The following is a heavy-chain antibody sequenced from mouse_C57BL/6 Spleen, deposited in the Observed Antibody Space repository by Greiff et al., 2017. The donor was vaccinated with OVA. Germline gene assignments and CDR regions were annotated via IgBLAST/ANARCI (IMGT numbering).Heavy chain of an antibody. CDR2: IYPGDGDT. CDR3: ARWQTWEYAMDY. D-gene: IGHD4-1*01. J-gene: IGHJ4*01. Sequence: VQLKESGAELVKPGASVKISCKASGYAFSSYWMNWVKQRPGKGLEWIGQIYPGDGDTNYNGKFKGKATLTADKSSSTAYMQLSSLTSEDSAVYFCARWQTWEYAMDYWGQGTSVTVSS. V-gene: IGHV1-80*01. CDR1: GYAFSSYW.